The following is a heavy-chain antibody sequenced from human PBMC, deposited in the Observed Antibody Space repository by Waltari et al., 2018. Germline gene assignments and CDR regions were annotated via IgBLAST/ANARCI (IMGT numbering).Heavy chain of an antibody. D-gene: IGHD2-2*01. CDR2: INPNSGGT. J-gene: IGHJ4*02. Sequence: QVQLVQSGAEVKKPGASVKVSCKASGYTFTGYYMHWVRQAPGQGLEWMGRINPNSGGTNYAQKFQGRVTMTRDTAISTAYMERSRLRSDDTAVYYCARSEDIVVVPAAPAFDYWGQGTLVTVSS. CDR1: GYTFTGYY. V-gene: IGHV1-2*06. CDR3: ARSEDIVVVPAAPAFDY.